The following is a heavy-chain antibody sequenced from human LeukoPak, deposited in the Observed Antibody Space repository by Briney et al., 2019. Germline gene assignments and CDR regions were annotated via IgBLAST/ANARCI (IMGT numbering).Heavy chain of an antibody. D-gene: IGHD3-22*01. V-gene: IGHV1-2*06. Sequence: GASVKVSCKASGYTFTGYYMHWVRQAPGQGLEWMGRINLNSGGTNYAQKLQGRVTMTRDTSISTAYMELSRLRSDDTAVYYCARDPPPIRYYYDSSGYYNGYWGQGTLVTVSS. CDR3: ARDPPPIRYYYDSSGYYNGY. CDR1: GYTFTGYY. J-gene: IGHJ4*02. CDR2: INLNSGGT.